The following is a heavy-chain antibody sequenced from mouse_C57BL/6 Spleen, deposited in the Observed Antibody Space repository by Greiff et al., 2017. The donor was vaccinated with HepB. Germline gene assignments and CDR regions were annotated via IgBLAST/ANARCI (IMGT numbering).Heavy chain of an antibody. Sequence: EVMLVESGGGLVQPGGSMKLSCAASGFTFSDAWMDWVRQSPEKGLEWVAEIRNKANNHATYYAESVKGRFTISRDDSKSSVYLQMNSLRAEDTGIYYCTLYYDYDVWFAYWGQGTLVTVSA. CDR3: TLYYDYDVWFAY. V-gene: IGHV6-6*01. D-gene: IGHD2-4*01. J-gene: IGHJ3*01. CDR1: GFTFSDAW. CDR2: IRNKANNHAT.